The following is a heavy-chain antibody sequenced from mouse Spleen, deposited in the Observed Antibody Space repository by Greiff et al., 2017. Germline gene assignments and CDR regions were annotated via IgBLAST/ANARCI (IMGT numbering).Heavy chain of an antibody. Sequence: VQLQQSGAELVKPGASVKLSCKASGYTFTSYWMHWVKQRPGQGLEWIGMIHPNSGSTNYNEKFKSKATLTVDKSSSTAYMQLSSLTSEDSAVYYCASPNGSSDWYFDVWGTGTTVTVSS. CDR2: IHPNSGST. CDR1: GYTFTSYW. CDR3: ASPNGSSDWYFDV. V-gene: IGHV1-64*01. D-gene: IGHD1-1*01. J-gene: IGHJ1*03.